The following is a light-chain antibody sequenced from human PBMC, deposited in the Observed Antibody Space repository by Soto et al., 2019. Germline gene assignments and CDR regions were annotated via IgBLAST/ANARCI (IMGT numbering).Light chain of an antibody. V-gene: IGKV3-11*01. J-gene: IGKJ5*01. Sequence: EIVLTQSPAALSLSQGERATLSCRASQSVRNSLAWYQQKPGQAPRLLMYAVATRATGIPARFSGSGSGTDFTLTISSLEPEDFAVYYCQQYNNLPPITFGQGTRLEIK. CDR1: QSVRNS. CDR3: QQYNNLPPIT. CDR2: AVA.